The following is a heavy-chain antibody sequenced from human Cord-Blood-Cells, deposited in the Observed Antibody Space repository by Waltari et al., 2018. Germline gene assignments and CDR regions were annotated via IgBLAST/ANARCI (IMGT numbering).Heavy chain of an antibody. CDR1: GFTFSSYG. D-gene: IGHD6-6*01. V-gene: IGHV3-30*02. Sequence: QVQLVESGGGVVQPGGSLRLSCAASGFTFSSYGMHWVRQAPGKGLEGVAFIRYDGSNKYYADSVKGRLTISRDNSKNTLYLQMNSLRAEDTAVYYCAKDPYSSSYYFDYWGQGTLVTVSS. J-gene: IGHJ4*02. CDR2: IRYDGSNK. CDR3: AKDPYSSSYYFDY.